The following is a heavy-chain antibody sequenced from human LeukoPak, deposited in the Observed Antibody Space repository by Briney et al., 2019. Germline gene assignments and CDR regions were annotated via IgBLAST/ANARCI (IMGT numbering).Heavy chain of an antibody. CDR1: GGSISSYY. V-gene: IGHV4-4*09. CDR2: IYTSGST. CDR3: ARHEGDAFDI. Sequence: SETLSLTCTVSGGSISSYYWSWIRQPPGKGLEWIGYIYTSGSTNYNPSLKSRVTISVDTSKNQFSLKLSSVTAADTAVYYCARHEGDAFDIWGQGTMVTVSS. J-gene: IGHJ3*02.